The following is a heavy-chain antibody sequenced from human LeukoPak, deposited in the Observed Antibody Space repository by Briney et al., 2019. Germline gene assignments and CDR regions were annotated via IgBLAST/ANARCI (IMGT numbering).Heavy chain of an antibody. Sequence: NLDRGDSNFEQKFQGRITMTRDKPISTAYLELSSLTSDDTAVYYCARPYSRSSIDGFDIWGQGTMVAVSS. J-gene: IGHJ3*02. CDR2: NLDRGDS. V-gene: IGHV1-2*02. CDR3: ARPYSRSSIDGFDI. D-gene: IGHD6-6*01.